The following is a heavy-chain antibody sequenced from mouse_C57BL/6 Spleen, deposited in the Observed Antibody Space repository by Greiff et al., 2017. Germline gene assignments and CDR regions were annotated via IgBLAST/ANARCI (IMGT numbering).Heavy chain of an antibody. V-gene: IGHV1-82*01. CDR1: GYAFSSSW. D-gene: IGHD4-1*01. Sequence: VQLKESGPELVKPGASVKISCKASGYAFSSSWMNWVKQRPGKGLEWIGRIYPGDGDTNYNGKFKGKATLTADKSSRTAYMQLSSLTSEDSAVYFCARRWDGPFDYWGQGTTLTVSS. CDR2: IYPGDGDT. J-gene: IGHJ2*01. CDR3: ARRWDGPFDY.